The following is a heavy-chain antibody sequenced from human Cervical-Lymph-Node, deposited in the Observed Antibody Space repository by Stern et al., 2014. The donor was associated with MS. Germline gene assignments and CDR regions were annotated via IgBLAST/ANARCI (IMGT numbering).Heavy chain of an antibody. CDR1: GFTFRNYA. D-gene: IGHD1-1*01. CDR2: MSYDGTNK. Sequence: QLVESGGGVVQPGRSLRLSCGASGFTFRNYAVHWVRQAPGKGLEWVAVMSYDGTNKYYADSVQGRFTISRDYSKDSLYLQMNSLRAEDTAVYYCARAGGYEPHYYFDYWGQGTLVTVSS. CDR3: ARAGGYEPHYYFDY. V-gene: IGHV3-30*04. J-gene: IGHJ4*02.